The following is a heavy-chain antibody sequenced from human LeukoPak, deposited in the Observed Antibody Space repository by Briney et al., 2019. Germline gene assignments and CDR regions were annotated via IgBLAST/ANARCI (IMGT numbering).Heavy chain of an antibody. Sequence: GASVKVSCKASGYTFTSYGISWVRQAPGQGLEWMGWISANNGDPDYPPKLQDRVTMTTDTYTSTAYMELRSLRSDDTAMYYCARESHETREDYWGQGTLVTVSS. J-gene: IGHJ4*02. V-gene: IGHV1-18*01. D-gene: IGHD1-1*01. CDR1: GYTFTSYG. CDR3: ARESHETREDY. CDR2: ISANNGDP.